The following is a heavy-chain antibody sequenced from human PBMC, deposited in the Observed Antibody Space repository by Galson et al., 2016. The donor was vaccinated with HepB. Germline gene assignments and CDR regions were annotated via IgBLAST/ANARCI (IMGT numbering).Heavy chain of an antibody. Sequence: SVKVSCKASGYTFRTFAINWVRQAPGQGLEWMGWISPRNGNTKYAEAFHGRATMTVDTSTDTAYVELRHLKSDDTAMYYCARAPYSGDYEIFDNWGQGTQVTVSS. CDR3: ARAPYSGDYEIFDN. V-gene: IGHV1-18*01. CDR2: ISPRNGNT. D-gene: IGHD4-17*01. J-gene: IGHJ4*02. CDR1: GYTFRTFA.